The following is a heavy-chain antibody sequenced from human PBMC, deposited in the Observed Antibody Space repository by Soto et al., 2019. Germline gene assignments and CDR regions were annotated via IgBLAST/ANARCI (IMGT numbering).Heavy chain of an antibody. V-gene: IGHV1-18*01. J-gene: IGHJ4*02. D-gene: IGHD6-19*01. CDR2: ISAYNGNT. Sequence: QVQLVQSGAEVKKPGASVRVSCKASGYTFTSYGISWVRQAPGQGLEWMGRISAYNGNTKYAQKLQGRVTMTTDTSTSTSYMEVRSLRSDDTAVYYCARDLAVGLVDYWGQGTLVTVSS. CDR1: GYTFTSYG. CDR3: ARDLAVGLVDY.